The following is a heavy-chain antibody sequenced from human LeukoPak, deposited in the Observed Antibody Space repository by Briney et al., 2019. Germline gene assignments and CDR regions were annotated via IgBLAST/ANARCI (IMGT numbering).Heavy chain of an antibody. CDR2: INDRGGDT. CDR3: AKEVVIGRDYFDY. V-gene: IGHV3-23*01. CDR1: GFTFSNYA. D-gene: IGHD3-22*01. J-gene: IGHJ4*02. Sequence: GGSLRLSCAASGFTFSNYAMTWVRQAPGKGLEWISAINDRGGDTYYADSVKGRFTISRDNSKNTLYLQMNSLRAEDTAVYYCAKEVVIGRDYFDYWGQGTLVTVSS.